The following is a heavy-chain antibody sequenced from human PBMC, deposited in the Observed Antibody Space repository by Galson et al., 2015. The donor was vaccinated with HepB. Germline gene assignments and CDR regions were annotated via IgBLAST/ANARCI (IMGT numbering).Heavy chain of an antibody. J-gene: IGHJ6*02. CDR1: GYTFTGYY. CDR3: ASDLSDYGITEAGGMDD. V-gene: IGHV1-2*02. Sequence: SGYTFTGYYVHWVRQAPGQGLEWMGWIGPERGGTNYAEKFQGRVTMTRNTSISTAYMELSRLRSDDTAVYYCASDLSDYGITEAGGMDDWGQGTTVTVSS. CDR2: IGPERGGT. D-gene: IGHD4/OR15-4a*01.